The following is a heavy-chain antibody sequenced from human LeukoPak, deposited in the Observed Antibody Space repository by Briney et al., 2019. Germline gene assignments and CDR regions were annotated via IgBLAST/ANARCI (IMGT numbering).Heavy chain of an antibody. Sequence: GGSLRLSCVASGFPFSDYYMSWIRQAPGKGLDWVSYISGSGSNIYYADSVKGRFTISRDNAKNSLHLQMNSLRAEDTAVYYCARGFDCSSTSCSCMDVWGQGTTVIVSS. D-gene: IGHD2-2*01. V-gene: IGHV3-11*01. J-gene: IGHJ6*02. CDR1: GFPFSDYY. CDR2: ISGSGSNI. CDR3: ARGFDCSSTSCSCMDV.